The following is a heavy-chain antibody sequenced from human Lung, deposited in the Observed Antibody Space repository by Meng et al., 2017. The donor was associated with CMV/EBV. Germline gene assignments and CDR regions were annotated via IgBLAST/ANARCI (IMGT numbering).Heavy chain of an antibody. CDR3: ARDSYGMDV. V-gene: IGHV3-53*01. Sequence: ESXKISCAASGFTVSGNYMNWVRQAPGKGLEWVSVIYSGGSTYYADSVKGRFTISRDNSKNTLYLQMNSLRAEDTAVYYCARDSYGMDVWGQGTTVNVSS. CDR2: IYSGGST. CDR1: GFTVSGNY. J-gene: IGHJ6*02.